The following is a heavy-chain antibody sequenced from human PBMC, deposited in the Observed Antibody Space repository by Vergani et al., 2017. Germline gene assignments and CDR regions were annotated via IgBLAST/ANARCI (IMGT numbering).Heavy chain of an antibody. CDR3: ARLDLDYYYYGMDV. D-gene: IGHD3-3*01. CDR2: IIPILGIA. J-gene: IGHJ6*02. Sequence: QVQLVQSGAEVKKPGSSVKVSCKASGGTFSSYTISWVRQAPGQGLEWMGRIIPILGIANYAQKFQGRVTITADKSTSTAYMELSSLRSEDTAVYYCARLDLDYYYYGMDVWGQGTTVTVSS. V-gene: IGHV1-69*02. CDR1: GGTFSSYT.